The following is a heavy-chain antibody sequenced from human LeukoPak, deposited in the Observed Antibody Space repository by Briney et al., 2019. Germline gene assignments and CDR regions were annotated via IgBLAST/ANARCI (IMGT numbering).Heavy chain of an antibody. V-gene: IGHV3-23*01. D-gene: IGHD3-16*02. CDR3: AKDGEGKYYDYVWGSYRYQDY. CDR1: GFTFSSYA. J-gene: IGHJ4*02. Sequence: GGSLRLSCAASGFTFSSYAMSWVRQAPGKGLEWVSAISGSGGSTYYADSVKGRFTISRDNSKNTLYLQMNSLRAEDTAVYYCAKDGEGKYYDYVWGSYRYQDYWGQGTLVTVSS. CDR2: ISGSGGST.